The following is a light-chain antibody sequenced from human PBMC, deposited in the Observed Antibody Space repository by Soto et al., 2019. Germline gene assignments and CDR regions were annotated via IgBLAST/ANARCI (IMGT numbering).Light chain of an antibody. J-gene: IGKJ1*01. Sequence: DIQMTQSPSTLSASVGDRVTITCRASQSISSWLAWYQQKPGKAPKLLIYKASNLESGVPSRFSGSGSGTDFPLTTSSLQPDDFATYYCHQYSTYSWTFGQGTQVEIK. CDR1: QSISSW. CDR3: HQYSTYSWT. CDR2: KAS. V-gene: IGKV1-5*03.